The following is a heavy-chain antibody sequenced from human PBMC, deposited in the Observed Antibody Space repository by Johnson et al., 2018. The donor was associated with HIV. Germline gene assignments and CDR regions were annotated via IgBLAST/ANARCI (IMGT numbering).Heavy chain of an antibody. CDR3: ARAAFPYSSGWYRPLDAFDM. CDR1: GFTFDDYA. J-gene: IGHJ3*02. CDR2: ISWNSGSI. V-gene: IGHV3-9*01. D-gene: IGHD6-19*01. Sequence: VQLVESGGGLVQPGRSLRLSCAASGFTFDDYAMHWVRQAPGKGLEWVSGISWNSGSIGYADSVKGRFTISRDNAKNSLYVQMNSPRAEDPAVYFCARAAFPYSSGWYRPLDAFDMWGQGTKVTVSS.